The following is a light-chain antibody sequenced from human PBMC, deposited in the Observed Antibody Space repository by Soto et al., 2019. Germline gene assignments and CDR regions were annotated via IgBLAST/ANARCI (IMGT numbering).Light chain of an antibody. Sequence: QSVLTQPPSVSGAPGQRVTISCTGSSSNIGAGYDVHWYQQLPGTATKLLIYGNSNRPSGVPDRFSGSKSGTSASLAITGLQAEDEADYYCQSYDSSLSGAVFGGGIKLTVL. CDR1: SSNIGAGYD. V-gene: IGLV1-40*01. J-gene: IGLJ2*01. CDR2: GNS. CDR3: QSYDSSLSGAV.